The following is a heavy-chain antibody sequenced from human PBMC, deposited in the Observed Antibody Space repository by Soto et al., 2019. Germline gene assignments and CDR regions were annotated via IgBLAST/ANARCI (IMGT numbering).Heavy chain of an antibody. CDR3: AKPGAVVVITPANFDY. D-gene: IGHD3-22*01. CDR2: ISYDGSNK. Sequence: GGSLRLSCAASGFTFSSYGMHWVRQAPGKGLEWVAVISYDGSNKYYADSVKGRFTISRDNSKNTLYLQMNSLRAEDTAVYYCAKPGAVVVITPANFDYWGQGTLVTVSS. CDR1: GFTFSSYG. V-gene: IGHV3-30*18. J-gene: IGHJ4*02.